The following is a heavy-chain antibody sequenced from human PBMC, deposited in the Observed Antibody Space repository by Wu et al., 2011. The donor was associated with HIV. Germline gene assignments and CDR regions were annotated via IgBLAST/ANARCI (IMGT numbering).Heavy chain of an antibody. CDR1: GGSFRNYA. V-gene: IGHV1-69*15. CDR3: ARDFDGDPAGDYYYMDV. D-gene: IGHD4-17*01. Sequence: QVHLVQSGAEVKKPGSSVKVSCKASGGSFRNYAISWVRQAPGQGLEWMGRIHPLFGTAIYSQKFQGRVTITAEESTSTAYMELRSLTSEDTAAYYCARDFDGDPAGDYYYMDVWGKGTTVTVSS. CDR2: IHPLFGTA. J-gene: IGHJ6*03.